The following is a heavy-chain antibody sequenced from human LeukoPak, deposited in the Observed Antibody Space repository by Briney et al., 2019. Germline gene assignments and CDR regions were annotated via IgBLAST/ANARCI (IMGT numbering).Heavy chain of an antibody. CDR2: MNPNSGNT. Sequence: ASVKVSCKASGYTFTSYDINWVRQATGQGLEWMGWMNPNSGNTGYAQKFQGRVTMTRNTSISTAYMELSSLRSEDTAVYYCARGWASGSYRKPGFDYWGQGTLVTVSS. J-gene: IGHJ4*02. V-gene: IGHV1-8*01. CDR1: GYTFTSYD. CDR3: ARGWASGSYRKPGFDY. D-gene: IGHD3-10*01.